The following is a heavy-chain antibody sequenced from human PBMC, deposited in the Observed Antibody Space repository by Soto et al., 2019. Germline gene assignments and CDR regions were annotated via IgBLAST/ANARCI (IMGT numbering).Heavy chain of an antibody. D-gene: IGHD5-12*01. CDR3: AKVLAQGWIPEY. V-gene: IGHV3-30*18. J-gene: IGHJ1*01. Sequence: QVQLVESGGGVVQPGRSLRLSCAASGFTFNSYGMHWVRQAPGKGLEWVALISYDGSDKYYPDSVKGRFTISRDNSKNTLYLQMNSLRPEDTAVYYCAKVLAQGWIPEYWGQGTLVTVA. CDR1: GFTFNSYG. CDR2: ISYDGSDK.